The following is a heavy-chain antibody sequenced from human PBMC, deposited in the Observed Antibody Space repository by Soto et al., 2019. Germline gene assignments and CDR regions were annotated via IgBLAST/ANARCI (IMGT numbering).Heavy chain of an antibody. D-gene: IGHD2-15*01. V-gene: IGHV4-39*01. Sequence: QLQLQESGPGLVKPSETLSLTCTVSGGSISSSSYYWGWIRQPPGKGLEWIGRIYYSGSTYYNPSLKSRVTISVDTSKNQFSLKLSSVTAADAAVYYCARQLGGIVVVAATADYWGQGTLVTVSS. CDR1: GGSISSSSYY. CDR2: IYYSGST. CDR3: ARQLGGIVVVAATADY. J-gene: IGHJ4*02.